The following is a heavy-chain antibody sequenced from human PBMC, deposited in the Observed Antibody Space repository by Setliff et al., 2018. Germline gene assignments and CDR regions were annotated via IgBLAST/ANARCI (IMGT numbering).Heavy chain of an antibody. J-gene: IGHJ6*03. D-gene: IGHD6-19*01. CDR2: IYPDDSDT. V-gene: IGHV5-51*01. Sequence: PGESLTISCKGSGYNFASYWIAWVRQMPGKGLEWMGIIYPDDSDTRYGPSFQGQVTISADKSISTAYLQWSSLKASDTAMYYCARQIGSSLSHFYYYMDVWGKGTTVTVSS. CDR1: GYNFASYW. CDR3: ARQIGSSLSHFYYYMDV.